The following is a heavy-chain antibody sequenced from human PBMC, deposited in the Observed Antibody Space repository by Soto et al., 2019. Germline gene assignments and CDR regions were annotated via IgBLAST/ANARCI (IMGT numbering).Heavy chain of an antibody. CDR3: ARDQYDFWSGYYILDY. CDR1: GFTFSSYS. J-gene: IGHJ4*02. V-gene: IGHV3-48*02. D-gene: IGHD3-3*01. Sequence: GGSLRLSCAASGFTFSSYSMNWVRQAPGKGLEWVSYISSSSSTIYYADSVKGRFTISRDNAKNSLYLQMNSLRDEDTAVYYCARDQYDFWSGYYILDYWGQGTLVTVSS. CDR2: ISSSSSTI.